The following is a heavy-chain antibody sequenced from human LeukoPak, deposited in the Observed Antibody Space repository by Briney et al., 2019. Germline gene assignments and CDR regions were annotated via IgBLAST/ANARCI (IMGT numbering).Heavy chain of an antibody. V-gene: IGHV1-46*01. Sequence: ASVKVSCKASGGTFSSYAISWVRQAPGQGLEWMGIINPSGGSTSYAQKFQGRVTMTRDTSTSTVYMELSSLRSEDTAVYYCARVGDTAMAFDYWGQGTLVTVSS. CDR3: ARVGDTAMAFDY. CDR1: GGTFSSYA. CDR2: INPSGGST. D-gene: IGHD5-18*01. J-gene: IGHJ4*02.